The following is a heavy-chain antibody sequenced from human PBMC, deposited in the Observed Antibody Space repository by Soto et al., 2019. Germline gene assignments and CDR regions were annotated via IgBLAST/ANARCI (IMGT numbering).Heavy chain of an antibody. J-gene: IGHJ6*02. CDR1: GFTFSSYA. Sequence: GGSLRLSCAASGFTFSSYAMHWVRQAPGKGLEWVAVISYDGSNKYYADSVKGRFTISRDNSKNTLYLQMNSLRAEDTAVYYCARPNSGAGYSSGWYMYYYYYGMDVWGQGTTVTVSS. CDR3: ARPNSGAGYSSGWYMYYYYYGMDV. V-gene: IGHV3-30-3*01. D-gene: IGHD6-19*01. CDR2: ISYDGSNK.